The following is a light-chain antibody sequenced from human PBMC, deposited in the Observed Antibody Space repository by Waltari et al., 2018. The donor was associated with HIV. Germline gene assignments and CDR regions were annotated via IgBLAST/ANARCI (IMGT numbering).Light chain of an antibody. J-gene: IGLJ2*01. CDR1: PAPVNIGHY. CDR3: MLFFRSSYL. V-gene: IGLV7-43*01. CDR2: SST. Sequence: QAVVTQEPSVTVSPGGTVTLNCTSAPAPVNIGHYANWLQQRPGQAPRTLIHSSTRRHSLTPKRFSASLVDDRAALILSTVWPEDEALYYCMLFFRSSYLFGGGTKVTVL.